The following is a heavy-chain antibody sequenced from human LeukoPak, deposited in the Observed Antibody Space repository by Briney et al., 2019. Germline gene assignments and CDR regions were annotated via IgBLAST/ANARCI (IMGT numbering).Heavy chain of an antibody. CDR3: ASSPNYYDSSGLRGIFDY. J-gene: IGHJ4*02. D-gene: IGHD3-22*01. CDR1: GFTFSDYY. V-gene: IGHV3-11*01. Sequence: PGGSLRLSCAASGFTFSDYYMSWIRQAPGKGLEWVSYISSSDNIIYYADSVKGRFTISRDNAKNSLYLQMNSLRAEDTAVYYCASSPNYYDSSGLRGIFDYWGQGTLVTVSS. CDR2: ISSSDNII.